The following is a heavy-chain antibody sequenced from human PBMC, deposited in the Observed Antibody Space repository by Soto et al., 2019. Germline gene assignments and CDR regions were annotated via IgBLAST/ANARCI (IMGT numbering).Heavy chain of an antibody. V-gene: IGHV4-39*01. J-gene: IGHJ4*02. CDR1: GSSIFSIDHF. Sequence: SDTLCLTFNVSGSSIFSIDHFWGWIRQAPGKGMEWIGSMSYSGSTLHNPSLRSRVTISVDTPKSQFSLKLSSVTATDTAVYCCTRPVAGPTSGYVGLNXWGQGTLVTVS. CDR3: TRPVAGPTSGYVGLNX. D-gene: IGHD6-19*01. CDR2: MSYSGST.